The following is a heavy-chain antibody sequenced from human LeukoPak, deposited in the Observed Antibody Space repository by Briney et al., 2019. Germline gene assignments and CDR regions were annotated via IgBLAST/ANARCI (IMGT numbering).Heavy chain of an antibody. CDR3: ARGGPLAYCGGDCYWRGLYFDY. CDR2: INPSGGST. Sequence: GASVKVSCKASGYTFTSYYMHWVRQAPGQGLEWMGIINPSGGSTSYAQKFQGRVTMTRDMSTSTVYMELSSLRSEDTAVYYCARGGPLAYCGGDCYWRGLYFDYWGQGTLVTASS. J-gene: IGHJ4*02. V-gene: IGHV1-46*01. CDR1: GYTFTSYY. D-gene: IGHD2-21*02.